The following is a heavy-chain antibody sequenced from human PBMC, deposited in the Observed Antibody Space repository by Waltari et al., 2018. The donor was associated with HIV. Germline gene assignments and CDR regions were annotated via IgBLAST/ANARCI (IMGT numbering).Heavy chain of an antibody. CDR2: ISYDGSNK. CDR1: GFTFSSYG. V-gene: IGHV3-30*18. D-gene: IGHD2-2*01. Sequence: QLVESGGGVVQPGRSLRLSCAASGFTFSSYGMHWVRQAPGKGLEWVAVISYDGSNKYYADSVKGRFTISRDNSKNTLYLQMNSLRAEDTAVYYCAKGGGCSSTSCYCDYWGQGTLVTVSS. J-gene: IGHJ4*02. CDR3: AKGGGCSSTSCYCDY.